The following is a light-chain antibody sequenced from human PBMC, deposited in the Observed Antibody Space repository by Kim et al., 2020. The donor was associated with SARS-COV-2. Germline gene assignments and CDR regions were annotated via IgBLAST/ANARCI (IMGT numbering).Light chain of an antibody. Sequence: QSALTQPASVSGSPGQSVTNSCTGTSSDIGDYNYVSWYQQHPGKAPKLMIYDVSNRPSGVSNRFSGSKSGNTASLTISGLQAEDEADYYCSSYSSSNTMLFGGGTQLTVL. CDR3: SSYSSSNTML. CDR2: DVS. J-gene: IGLJ2*01. CDR1: SSDIGDYNY. V-gene: IGLV2-14*03.